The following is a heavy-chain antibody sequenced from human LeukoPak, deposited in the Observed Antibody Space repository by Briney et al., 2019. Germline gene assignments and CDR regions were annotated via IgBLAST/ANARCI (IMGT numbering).Heavy chain of an antibody. V-gene: IGHV4-34*01. D-gene: IGHD3-3*01. CDR2: INHSGST. Sequence: ETLSLTCAVYGGSFSGYYWSWIRQPPGKGLEWIGEINHSGSTSYNPSLKSRVTISVDTSKNQFSLKLSSVTAADTAVYYCARGHLELRFLGRVYYFDYWGQGTLVTVSS. J-gene: IGHJ4*02. CDR3: ARGHLELRFLGRVYYFDY. CDR1: GGSFSGYY.